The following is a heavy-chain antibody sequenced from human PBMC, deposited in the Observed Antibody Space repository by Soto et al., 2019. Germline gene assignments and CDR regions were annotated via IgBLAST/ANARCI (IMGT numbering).Heavy chain of an antibody. Sequence: GGSLRLSCAASGFTFSSYSMNWVRQAPGKGLEWVSSISSSSSYIYYADSVKGRFTISRDNAKNSLYLQMNSLRAEDTAVYYCARGGIQLWLHYFDCWGQGTLVTVSS. D-gene: IGHD5-18*01. J-gene: IGHJ4*02. CDR1: GFTFSSYS. V-gene: IGHV3-21*01. CDR3: ARGGIQLWLHYFDC. CDR2: ISSSSSYI.